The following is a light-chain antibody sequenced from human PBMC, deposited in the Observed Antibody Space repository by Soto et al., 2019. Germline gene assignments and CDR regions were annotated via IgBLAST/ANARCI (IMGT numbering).Light chain of an antibody. CDR1: QSVSSSY. V-gene: IGKV3-20*01. CDR3: QQFGSSPLLP. Sequence: EIVLTQSPGTLSLCPGERATLSCRASQSVSSSYLAWYQQKPGQAPRLLIYGASSRATGIPDRFSGSGSGTDFTLTISRLEPEDFAVYYCQQFGSSPLLPFGPGTKVDVK. CDR2: GAS. J-gene: IGKJ3*01.